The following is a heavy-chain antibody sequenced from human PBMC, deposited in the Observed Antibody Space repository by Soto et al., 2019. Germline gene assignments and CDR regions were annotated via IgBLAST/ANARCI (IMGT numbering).Heavy chain of an antibody. CDR2: MSYDGSNE. D-gene: IGHD1-26*01. Sequence: VQLVESGGGLVQPGRSLRLSCAASGCTFSHYAMHWVRQAPGKGLEWVALMSYDGSNEYYADSVKGRFTISRDNSKNTLYLQMNSLRAEDTAVYYCAKDGSHNFDYWGQGTLVTVSS. CDR3: AKDGSHNFDY. V-gene: IGHV3-30*18. J-gene: IGHJ4*02. CDR1: GCTFSHYA.